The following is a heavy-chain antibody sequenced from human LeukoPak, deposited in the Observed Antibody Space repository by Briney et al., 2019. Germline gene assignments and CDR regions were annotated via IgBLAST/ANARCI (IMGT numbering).Heavy chain of an antibody. Sequence: GGSLRLSCAASGFTFSSYSMNWVRQAPGKGLEWVSYISSSSSTIYYAASVKGRFTISRDNAKNSLYLQMNSLRAEDTAVYYCARLQGDYWGQGTLVTVSS. J-gene: IGHJ4*02. CDR1: GFTFSSYS. V-gene: IGHV3-48*01. CDR3: ARLQGDY. CDR2: ISSSSSTI.